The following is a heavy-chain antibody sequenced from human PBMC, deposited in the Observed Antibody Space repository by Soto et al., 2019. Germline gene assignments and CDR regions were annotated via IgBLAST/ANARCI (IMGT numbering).Heavy chain of an antibody. CDR2: IYWDDDK. V-gene: IGHV2-5*02. J-gene: IGHJ5*02. CDR3: AHRGRSLGYCSGGSCYNLNWFDP. CDR1: GFSLSTSGVG. Sequence: PTLVNPTQTLTLTCTSSGFSLSTSGVGVGWIRQPPGKALEWLALIYWDDDKRYSPSLKSRLTITKDTSKNQVVLTMTNMDPVDTATYYCAHRGRSLGYCSGGSCYNLNWFDPWGQGTLVTVSS. D-gene: IGHD2-15*01.